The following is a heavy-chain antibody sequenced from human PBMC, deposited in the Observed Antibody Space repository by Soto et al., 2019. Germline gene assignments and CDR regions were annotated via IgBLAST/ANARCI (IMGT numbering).Heavy chain of an antibody. CDR1: GFSLSTSGVG. D-gene: IGHD5-12*01. Sequence: QITLKESGPTLVKPTQTLTLTCTFSGFSLSTSGVGVGWIRQPPGKALEWLALIYWDDDKRYSPSLKSRLTITKDTSKNQVVLTMTNMDPVDTATYYCVHSLRDGYMFYDYYYGMDVWGQGTTVTVSS. V-gene: IGHV2-5*02. CDR2: IYWDDDK. J-gene: IGHJ6*02. CDR3: VHSLRDGYMFYDYYYGMDV.